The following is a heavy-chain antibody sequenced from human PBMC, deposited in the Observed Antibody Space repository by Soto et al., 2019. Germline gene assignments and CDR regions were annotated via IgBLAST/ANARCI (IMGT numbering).Heavy chain of an antibody. CDR2: ITYDATYK. CDR1: RFSFSTYA. J-gene: IGHJ4*02. CDR3: ARRRYSDSSGYFYDY. D-gene: IGHD3-22*01. Sequence: GGSLRLSCTASRFSFSTYAMHWVRQAPGKGLEWVAAITYDATYKYYADSVKGRFTISRDNSKNTLFLQMNGLRAEDTAVYYCARRRYSDSSGYFYDYWGQGTLVTVSS. V-gene: IGHV3-30-3*01.